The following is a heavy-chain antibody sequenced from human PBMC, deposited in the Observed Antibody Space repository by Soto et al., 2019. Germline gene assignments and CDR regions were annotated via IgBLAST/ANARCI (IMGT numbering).Heavy chain of an antibody. D-gene: IGHD4-4*01. V-gene: IGHV4-39*01. J-gene: IGHJ4*02. CDR3: ARTTGRHLDF. CDR1: YGSISVSNVF. Sequence: QLQLQESGPGLVKPWETLSLTCTVSYGSISVSNVFWGWVRHPPGKGLGRIGNIDYSGTAYFNPSLGTRVTFPVDTSKNQFSLTLYSVTAADTAVYYCARTTGRHLDFWGQGILVTVSS. CDR2: IDYSGTA.